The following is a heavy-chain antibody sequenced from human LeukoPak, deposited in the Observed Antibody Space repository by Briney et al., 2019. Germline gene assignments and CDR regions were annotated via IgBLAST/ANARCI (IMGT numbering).Heavy chain of an antibody. J-gene: IGHJ4*02. V-gene: IGHV4-34*01. D-gene: IGHD3-22*01. Sequence: PSETLSLTCAVYGGSFSGYYWSWIRQPPGEGLEWIGEINHSGSTNYNPSLKSRVTISVDTSKNQFSLKLSSVTAADTAVYYCARGNSSYYDSSGYYQYYFDYWGQGTLVTVSS. CDR3: ARGNSSYYDSSGYYQYYFDY. CDR2: INHSGST. CDR1: GGSFSGYY.